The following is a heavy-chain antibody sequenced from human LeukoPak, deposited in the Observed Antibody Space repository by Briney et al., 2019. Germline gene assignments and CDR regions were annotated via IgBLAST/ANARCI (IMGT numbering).Heavy chain of an antibody. J-gene: IGHJ4*02. CDR1: GFTFSSYV. V-gene: IGHV3-30*04. Sequence: HAGGSLRLSCAASGFTFSSYVMHWVRQAPGKGLEWVAIISYDGSNEYYADSVKGRFTISRDNSKNTLYLQMNSLRAEDTAVYYCASTYYYGSGRGLTTDYWGQGTLVTVSS. CDR2: ISYDGSNE. D-gene: IGHD3-10*01. CDR3: ASTYYYGSGRGLTTDY.